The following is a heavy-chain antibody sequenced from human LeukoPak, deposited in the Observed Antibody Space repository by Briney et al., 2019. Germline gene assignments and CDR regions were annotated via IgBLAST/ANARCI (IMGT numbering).Heavy chain of an antibody. CDR1: GYTFTSYD. D-gene: IGHD3-3*01. CDR2: MNPNSGNT. V-gene: IGHV1-8*01. J-gene: IGHJ4*02. CDR3: ARGGVLRFLEWLPYAYYFDY. Sequence: GASVKVSCKASGYTFTSYDINWVRQATGQGLEWMGWMNPNSGNTGYAQKFQGRVTMTRNTSISTAYMELSSLRSEDTAVYYCARGGVLRFLEWLPYAYYFDYWGQGTLVTVSS.